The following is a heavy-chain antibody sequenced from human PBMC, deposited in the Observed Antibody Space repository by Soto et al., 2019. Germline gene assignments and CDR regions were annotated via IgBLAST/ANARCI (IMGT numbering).Heavy chain of an antibody. CDR3: ARQIYSYPWGDYYYGMDV. D-gene: IGHD5-18*01. Sequence: QLQLQESGPGLVKPSETLSLTRTVSGGSISSSSYYWGWIRQPPGKGLEWIGSIYYSGSTYYNPSLKSRVTISVDTSKNQFSLKLSSVTAADTAVYYCARQIYSYPWGDYYYGMDVWGQGTTVTVSS. CDR1: GGSISSSSYY. V-gene: IGHV4-39*01. J-gene: IGHJ6*02. CDR2: IYYSGST.